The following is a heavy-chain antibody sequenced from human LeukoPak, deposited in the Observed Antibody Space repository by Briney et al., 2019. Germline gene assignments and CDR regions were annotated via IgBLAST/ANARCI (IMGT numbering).Heavy chain of an antibody. Sequence: GGSLRLSCAASGFTVSSKYMSWVRQAPGKGLEWVSVIYSGGSTDYADSVKGRFTISRDNSKNTLYLQMNSLRAEDTAVYYCASTVSGSYSGNLAYWGQGTLVTVSS. CDR3: ASTVSGSYSGNLAY. D-gene: IGHD1-26*01. CDR2: IYSGGST. CDR1: GFTVSSKY. V-gene: IGHV3-66*01. J-gene: IGHJ4*02.